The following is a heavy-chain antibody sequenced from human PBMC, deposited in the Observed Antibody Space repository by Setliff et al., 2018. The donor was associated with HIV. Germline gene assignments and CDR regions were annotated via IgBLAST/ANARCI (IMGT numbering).Heavy chain of an antibody. D-gene: IGHD3-22*01. Sequence: ASVKVSCKASGYTFTAYYTVTWVRQAPGLGLEWIGGIIPTSGTTYYARKFQGRVSMTADASTSTAYMELRSLRSDDTAVYYCARVEYYYDSSGYYYDYWGQGTLVTVSS. CDR3: ARVEYYYDSSGYYYDY. J-gene: IGHJ4*02. CDR1: GYTFTAYYT. CDR2: IIPTSGTT. V-gene: IGHV1-69*13.